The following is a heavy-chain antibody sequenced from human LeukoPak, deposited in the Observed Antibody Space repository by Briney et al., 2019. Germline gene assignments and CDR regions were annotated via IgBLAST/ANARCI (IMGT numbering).Heavy chain of an antibody. CDR1: GFTLSGYG. Sequence: PGRSLRLSCAASGFTLSGYGMHWVRQAPGKGLEWVAVISYDGSNKYYADSVKGRFTISRDNSKNTLYLQMNSLRAEDTAVYYCARDFYGDYALFDYWGQGTLVTVSS. CDR2: ISYDGSNK. J-gene: IGHJ4*02. D-gene: IGHD4-17*01. CDR3: ARDFYGDYALFDY. V-gene: IGHV3-30*03.